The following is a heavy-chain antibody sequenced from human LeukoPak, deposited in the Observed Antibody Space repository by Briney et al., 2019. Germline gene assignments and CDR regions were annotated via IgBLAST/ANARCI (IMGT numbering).Heavy chain of an antibody. CDR2: IWYDGSNK. V-gene: IGHV3-33*06. D-gene: IGHD5-12*01. Sequence: GGSLRLSCAASGFTFSSYGMRWVRQAPGKGLERVAVIWYDGSNKYYADSVKGRFTIPRDNSKNTLYLQMNSLRAEDTAVYYCAKANSGYVLVFDYWGQGTLVTVSS. CDR1: GFTFSSYG. CDR3: AKANSGYVLVFDY. J-gene: IGHJ4*02.